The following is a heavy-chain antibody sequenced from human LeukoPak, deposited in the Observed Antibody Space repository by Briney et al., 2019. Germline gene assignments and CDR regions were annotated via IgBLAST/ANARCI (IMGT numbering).Heavy chain of an antibody. J-gene: IGHJ4*02. D-gene: IGHD7-27*01. Sequence: ASVKVSCKASGYTFTAYYMHWVRQAPGQGLEWMGRINPNSGGTNYAQKFQDRVTMTRDTSISTTYMDLSRLRSDDTAVFYCAREWGNKGFDYWGQGTLVTVSS. CDR1: GYTFTAYY. V-gene: IGHV1-2*06. CDR2: INPNSGGT. CDR3: AREWGNKGFDY.